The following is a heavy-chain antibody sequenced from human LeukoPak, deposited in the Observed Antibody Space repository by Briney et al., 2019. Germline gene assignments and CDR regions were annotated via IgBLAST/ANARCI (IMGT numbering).Heavy chain of an antibody. CDR2: INPNSGGT. CDR3: ARGTITFGGVIVMNPFDY. V-gene: IGHV1-2*04. Sequence: GASVKVSCKASGYTFTGYYMHWVRQAPGQGLEWMGWINPNSGGTYCAQKFQGWVTMTRDTSISTAYMELSRLRSDDTAVYYCARGTITFGGVIVMNPFDYWGQGTLVTVSS. CDR1: GYTFTGYY. J-gene: IGHJ4*02. D-gene: IGHD3-16*02.